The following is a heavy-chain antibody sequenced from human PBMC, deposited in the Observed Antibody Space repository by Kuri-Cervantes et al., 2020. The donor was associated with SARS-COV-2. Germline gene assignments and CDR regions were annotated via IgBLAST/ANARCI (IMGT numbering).Heavy chain of an antibody. CDR1: GFTFSSYG. CDR2: ISYDGSNK. J-gene: IGHJ4*02. D-gene: IGHD3-22*01. Sequence: GESLKISCAASGFTFSSYGMHWVRQAPGKGLEWVAVISYDGSNKYYADSVKGRFTISRDNSKNTLYLQMNSLRAEDTAVYYCAKDLGGYVGYRGQGTLVTVSS. V-gene: IGHV3-30*18. CDR3: AKDLGGYVGY.